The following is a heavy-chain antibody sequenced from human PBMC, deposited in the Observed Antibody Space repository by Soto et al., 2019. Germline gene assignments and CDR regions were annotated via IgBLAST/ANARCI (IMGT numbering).Heavy chain of an antibody. CDR3: MRGASARDSSGYPYYFDP. D-gene: IGHD3-22*01. CDR1: GYVFTGYY. V-gene: IGHV1-2*02. Sequence: GASVKVSCKTSGYVFTGYYLHWVRQAPGQGLEWMGWINCRSGGTTYTQKFQGRVTLTMDTSTSTACMELSSLISDDTALYYCMRGASARDSSGYPYYFDPWGQGTLVTVSS. CDR2: INCRSGGT. J-gene: IGHJ4*02.